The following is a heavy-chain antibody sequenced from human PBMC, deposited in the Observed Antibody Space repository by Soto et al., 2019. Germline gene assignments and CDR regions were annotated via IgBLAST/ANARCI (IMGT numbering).Heavy chain of an antibody. CDR3: VRGRRGNSTGYYYQTSLDY. Sequence: PSETLSLTCSVSGGSISSDYWSWIRQPPGKGLQWIGYISYSGTTNYIPSLKSRVTISVDTSKNQFSLKLRSVTAADTAVYYCVRGRRGNSTGYYYQTSLDYWGQGTPVTVSS. J-gene: IGHJ4*02. D-gene: IGHD3-22*01. CDR1: GGSISSDY. V-gene: IGHV4-59*01. CDR2: ISYSGTT.